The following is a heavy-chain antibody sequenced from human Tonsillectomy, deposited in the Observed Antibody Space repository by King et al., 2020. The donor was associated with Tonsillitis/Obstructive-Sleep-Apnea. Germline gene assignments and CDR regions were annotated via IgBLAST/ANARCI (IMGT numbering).Heavy chain of an antibody. V-gene: IGHV4-34*01. Sequence: VQLQQWGAGLLKPSETLSLTCAVYGGSFSGYYWSWIRQPPGKGLEWIGEINHSGSTNYNPSLKSRVTISADTSKNQFSLRLSSVTAANTAVYYCAGEEISLDIVVVPPATGNDYWGQGTLVTVSS. CDR1: GGSFSGYY. D-gene: IGHD2-2*03. CDR3: AGEEISLDIVVVPPATGNDY. J-gene: IGHJ4*02. CDR2: INHSGST.